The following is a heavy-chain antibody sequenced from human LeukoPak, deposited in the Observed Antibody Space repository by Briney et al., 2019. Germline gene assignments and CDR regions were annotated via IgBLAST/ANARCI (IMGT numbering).Heavy chain of an antibody. CDR3: ARGPGYRYGYDYYYMDV. D-gene: IGHD5-18*01. V-gene: IGHV1-2*02. CDR2: INPNSGGA. CDR1: GYTLTDYY. J-gene: IGHJ6*03. Sequence: ASLKVSCRASGYTLTDYYMHWVRQAPGQGLGWMGWINPNSGGANYAQKFQGRVAMTRDTSISTAYMELSRLRSDDTAVYYCARGPGYRYGYDYYYMDVWGKGTTVTVSS.